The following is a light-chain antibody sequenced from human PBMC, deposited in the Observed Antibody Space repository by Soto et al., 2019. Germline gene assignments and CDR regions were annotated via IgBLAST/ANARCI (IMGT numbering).Light chain of an antibody. J-gene: IGKJ1*01. V-gene: IGKV1-27*01. Sequence: DIQMTQSPSSLSASVGDRVTITCRASQGISHFLAWDQQKPGKVPKLLIYAASTLQSVVPSRFSGSGSGTDFTLTISSLHPEDVATYYCQKYNSAPWTFGQGNKVEIK. CDR2: AAS. CDR1: QGISHF. CDR3: QKYNSAPWT.